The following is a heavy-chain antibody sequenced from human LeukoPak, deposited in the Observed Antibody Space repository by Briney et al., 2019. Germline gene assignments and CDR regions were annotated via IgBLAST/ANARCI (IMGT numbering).Heavy chain of an antibody. J-gene: IGHJ5*02. CDR3: ARDGYSGYDLVVVTASNWFDP. CDR1: GGSISSYY. D-gene: IGHD5-12*01. V-gene: IGHV4-4*07. CDR2: IYTSGST. Sequence: PSETLSLTCTVSGGSISSYYWSWIRQPAGKGLEWIGRIYTSGSTNYNPSLKSRVTMSVDTSKNQFSLKLSSVTAADTAVYYRARDGYSGYDLVVVTASNWFDPWGQGTLVTVSS.